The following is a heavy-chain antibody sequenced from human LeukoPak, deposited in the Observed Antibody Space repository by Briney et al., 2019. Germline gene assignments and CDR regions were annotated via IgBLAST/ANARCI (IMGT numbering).Heavy chain of an antibody. J-gene: IGHJ4*02. D-gene: IGHD3/OR15-3a*01. CDR2: INRDATFT. CDR3: ARDLDWAFDY. Sequence: GGSLRLSCAASGFTVSSHYVSWVRQAPGKGLEFVAHINRDATFTSYADPVRGRSTISRDNADNSLFLQMSSLRDGDTAVYYCARDLDWAFDYWGQGTLVAVSS. V-gene: IGHV3-48*02. CDR1: GFTVSSHY.